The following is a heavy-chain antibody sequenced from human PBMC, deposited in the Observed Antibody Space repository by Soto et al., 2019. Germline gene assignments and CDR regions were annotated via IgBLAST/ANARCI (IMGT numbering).Heavy chain of an antibody. CDR3: ARGRGNSSVITTFDY. CDR1: GGVFSSFG. D-gene: IGHD3-16*01. Sequence: QVQLVQSGAEVQKPGSSVRVSCKSSGGVFSSFGLSWVRKAPGQGLEWMGGIIPIFGSANYGQKFQGRVTITADDYTSTVYMELSSLNSEDTALYYCARGRGNSSVITTFDYWGQGTLVTVSS. J-gene: IGHJ4*02. V-gene: IGHV1-69*01. CDR2: IIPIFGSA.